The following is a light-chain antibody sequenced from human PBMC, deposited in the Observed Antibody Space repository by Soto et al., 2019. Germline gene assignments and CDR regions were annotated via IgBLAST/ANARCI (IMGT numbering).Light chain of an antibody. Sequence: QSVLTQPASVSWSPGQSITMSCTGTSSDVGRYNLVSWYQQHPGKAPKLIIHEDSKRSSGLSNRFSGSKSGNTASLTISGLQAEDEADYYCCSYAGSSTYVFGTGTKVTVL. V-gene: IGLV2-23*01. CDR3: CSYAGSSTYV. J-gene: IGLJ1*01. CDR2: EDS. CDR1: SSDVGRYNL.